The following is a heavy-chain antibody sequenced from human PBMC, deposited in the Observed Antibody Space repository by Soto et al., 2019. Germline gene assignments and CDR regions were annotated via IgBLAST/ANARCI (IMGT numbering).Heavy chain of an antibody. J-gene: IGHJ4*02. CDR3: GTGLYTLFRIRSLDY. D-gene: IGHD2-8*02. CDR2: IRSTRHGGTT. V-gene: IGHV3-49*04. Sequence: PGGSLRLSCTSSGFNFGDYAMGWDRQALGKGLERGAYIRSTRHGGTTKYAASVRGRFTSSRDVSEAFAYLQMDSLKTEDTAVYYCGTGLYTLFRIRSLDYCYQGALGSVFS. CDR1: GFNFGDYA.